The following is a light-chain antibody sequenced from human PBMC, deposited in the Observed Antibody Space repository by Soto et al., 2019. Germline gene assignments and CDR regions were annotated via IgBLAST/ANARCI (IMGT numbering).Light chain of an antibody. CDR1: QSVSSY. CDR2: DAS. V-gene: IGKV3-11*01. J-gene: IGKJ2*01. CDR3: QQRSNWPVT. Sequence: EIVLTQSPATLPLSPGERATLSCRASQSVSSYSAWYQQKPGQAPRLLIYDASNRATGIPARFSGSGFGTDFTLTISSLEPEDFAVYYCQQRSNWPVTFGQGTKLEIK.